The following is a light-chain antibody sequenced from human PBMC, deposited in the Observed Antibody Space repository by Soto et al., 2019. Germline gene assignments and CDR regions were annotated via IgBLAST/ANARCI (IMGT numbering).Light chain of an antibody. CDR3: MQARQTPPWT. J-gene: IGKJ1*01. CDR2: SGS. V-gene: IGKV2-28*01. CDR1: PRLLHANGYNY. Sequence: DLVVTQSPLSLPVTPGQPALISCRSRPRLLHANGYNYLDWYLQKPGQSPQLLIYSGSNRASGVPDRFRGSGSGTHFTLRISRVEADDVGVYYCMQARQTPPWTFGQGTKVDIK.